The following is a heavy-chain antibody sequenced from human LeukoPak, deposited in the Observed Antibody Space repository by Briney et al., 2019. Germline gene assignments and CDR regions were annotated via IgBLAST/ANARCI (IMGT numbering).Heavy chain of an antibody. V-gene: IGHV3-64*01. J-gene: IGHJ4*02. CDR2: ISSNGGST. Sequence: PGGSLRLSCAASGFTFSTYAMHWVRQAPGKGLEYVSAISSNGGSTYYANSVKGRFTTSRDNSKNTLYLQMGSLRAEDMAVYYCARDYCSSTSCLLDYWGQGTLVTVSS. D-gene: IGHD2-2*01. CDR1: GFTFSTYA. CDR3: ARDYCSSTSCLLDY.